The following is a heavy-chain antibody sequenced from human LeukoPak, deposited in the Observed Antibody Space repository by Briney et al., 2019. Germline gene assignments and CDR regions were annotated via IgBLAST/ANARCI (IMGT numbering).Heavy chain of an antibody. CDR2: IYYSGST. V-gene: IGHV4-39*07. CDR3: ARDRLDIVVFPPSKQRRYMDV. Sequence: PSETLSLTCTVSGGSMTSNTYYWGWIRQPPGEGLEWIGSIYYSGSTYYNSSLKSRVTISVDTSKNQFSLKLSSVTAADTAVYYCARDRLDIVVFPPSKQRRYMDVWGKGTTVTVSS. J-gene: IGHJ6*03. CDR1: GGSMTSNTYY. D-gene: IGHD2-15*01.